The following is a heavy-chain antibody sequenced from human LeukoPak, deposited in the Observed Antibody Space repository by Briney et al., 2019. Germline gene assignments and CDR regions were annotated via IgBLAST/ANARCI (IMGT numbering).Heavy chain of an antibody. CDR2: IYYSGST. D-gene: IGHD3-16*01. CDR1: GGSISSSSYS. J-gene: IGHJ4*02. Sequence: TTSETLSLTCTVSGGSISSSSYSWGWIRQPPGKGLEWIGSIYYSGSTYYNPSLKSRVTISVDTSKNQFSLKLSSVTAADTAVYYCARLRSHPQGDDYWGQGTLVTVSS. V-gene: IGHV4-39*01. CDR3: ARLRSHPQGDDY.